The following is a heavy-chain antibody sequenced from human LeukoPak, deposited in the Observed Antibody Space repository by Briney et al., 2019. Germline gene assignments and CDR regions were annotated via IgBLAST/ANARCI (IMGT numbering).Heavy chain of an antibody. D-gene: IGHD5-12*01. Sequence: GGSLRLSCAASGFTFSNYWMTWVRQAPGKGLEWVANINQDGSVKYYVDSLKGRFTVSRDNAKNSLYLQMNSLRAEDTAVYYCTRIGYSGSCTDYWGQGTLVTVSS. CDR1: GFTFSNYW. CDR3: TRIGYSGSCTDY. J-gene: IGHJ4*02. V-gene: IGHV3-7*01. CDR2: INQDGSVK.